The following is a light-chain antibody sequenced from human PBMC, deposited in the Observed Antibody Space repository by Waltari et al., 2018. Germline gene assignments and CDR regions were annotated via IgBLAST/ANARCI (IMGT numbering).Light chain of an antibody. CDR1: SSDIDHSNY. CDR3: SSYTSSSTYVG. CDR2: EVS. Sequence: QSALTQPASVSGSPGQSITISCTGTSSDIDHSNYVSWYQQHPDKAPNLMIYEVSNRPAGVSNRFSGSKSGNTASLTISALQAADEADYYCSSYTSSSTYVGFGGGTKLTVL. V-gene: IGLV2-14*01. J-gene: IGLJ2*01.